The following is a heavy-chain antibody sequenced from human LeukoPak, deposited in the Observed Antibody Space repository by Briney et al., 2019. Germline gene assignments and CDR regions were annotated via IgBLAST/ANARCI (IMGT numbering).Heavy chain of an antibody. CDR2: IYYSGST. V-gene: IGHV4-39*07. Sequence: SETLSLTCTVSGGSISSSSYYWGWIRQPPGKGLEWIGSIYYSGSTYYNPSLKSRVTISVDTSKNQFSLKLSSVTAADTAVYYCASPWSHDYSNYNAFDIWGQGTMVTVSS. CDR1: GGSISSSSYY. D-gene: IGHD4-11*01. CDR3: ASPWSHDYSNYNAFDI. J-gene: IGHJ3*02.